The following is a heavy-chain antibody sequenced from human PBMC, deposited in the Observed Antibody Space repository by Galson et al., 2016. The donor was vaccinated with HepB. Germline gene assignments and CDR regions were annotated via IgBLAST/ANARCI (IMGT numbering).Heavy chain of an antibody. CDR1: GGSFSEYS. D-gene: IGHD1/OR15-1a*01. J-gene: IGHJ6*02. Sequence: SETLSLTCAVYGGSFSEYSWTWIRQAPGKGLMWIGEIHHSATAHYHPSLTSRVTMSVDTSKKEFYLRLSSVTAADTGIYYCARNKPGTANYYGLDVWGQGTMVTVSS. CDR2: IHHSATA. CDR3: ARNKPGTANYYGLDV. V-gene: IGHV4-34*01.